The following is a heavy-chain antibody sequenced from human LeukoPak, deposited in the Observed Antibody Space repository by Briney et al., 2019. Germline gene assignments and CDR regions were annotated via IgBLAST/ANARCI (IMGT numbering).Heavy chain of an antibody. CDR1: GGSISSSSYY. CDR3: ARQSQHSGYQAPDY. CDR2: ISYSGST. Sequence: PSETLSLTCTVSGGSISSSSYYWSWIRQPPGKGLEWIGYISYSGSTNSNPSLKSRVTISVDTSKNQFSLRLTSVTAADTAVYYCARQSQHSGYQAPDYWGQGTLVTVSS. D-gene: IGHD5-12*01. V-gene: IGHV4-61*05. J-gene: IGHJ4*02.